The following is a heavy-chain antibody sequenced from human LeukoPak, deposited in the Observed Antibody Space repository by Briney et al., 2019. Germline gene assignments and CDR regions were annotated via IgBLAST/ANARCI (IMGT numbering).Heavy chain of an antibody. CDR3: AKDGYDYYYYYMDV. CDR2: ISGSGGST. V-gene: IGHV3-23*01. J-gene: IGHJ6*03. D-gene: IGHD1-1*01. Sequence: GGSPRLSCAASGFTFSSYAMSWVRQAPGKGLEWVSAISGSGGSTYYADSVKGRFTISRDNSKNTLYLQMNSLRAEDTAVYYCAKDGYDYYYYYMDVWGKGTTVTVSS. CDR1: GFTFSSYA.